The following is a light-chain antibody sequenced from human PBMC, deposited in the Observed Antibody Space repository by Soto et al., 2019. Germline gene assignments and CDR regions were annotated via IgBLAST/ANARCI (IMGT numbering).Light chain of an antibody. CDR1: GSDISAYNY. Sequence: QSVLPQPASVSGSPGQSITISCTGTGSDISAYNYVSWYQQHPGKAPKLMIYEVGDRPSGLSNRCSGSKSGNTASLTIPRLPPEDEAAHYCSPYTCKNCYVLITGTMVT. CDR2: EVG. J-gene: IGLJ1*01. CDR3: SPYTCKNCYV. V-gene: IGLV2-14*01.